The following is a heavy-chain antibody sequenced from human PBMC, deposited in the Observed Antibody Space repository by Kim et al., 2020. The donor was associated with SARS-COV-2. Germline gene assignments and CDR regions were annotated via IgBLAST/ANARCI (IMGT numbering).Heavy chain of an antibody. CDR1: GFTFSSYG. V-gene: IGHV3-33*01. CDR2: IWYDGSNK. D-gene: IGHD3-10*01. J-gene: IGHJ4*02. Sequence: GGSLRLSCAASGFTFSSYGMHWVRQAPGKGLEWVAVIWYDGSNKYYADSVKGRFTISRDNSKNTLYLQMNSLRAEDTAVYYCARDRWFGENTGTIDYWGQGTLVTVSS. CDR3: ARDRWFGENTGTIDY.